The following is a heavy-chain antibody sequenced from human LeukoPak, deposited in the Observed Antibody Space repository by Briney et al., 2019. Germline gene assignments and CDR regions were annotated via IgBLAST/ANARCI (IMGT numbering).Heavy chain of an antibody. Sequence: SETLSLTCAVYGGSFSGYYWSWIRQPPGKGLEWIGEINHSGSTNYNPSLKSRVTISVDTSKNQFSLKLSSVTAADTAVYYCARGRYPDAFDIWGQGTMVTVSS. V-gene: IGHV4-34*01. CDR1: GGSFSGYY. D-gene: IGHD1-1*01. CDR3: ARGRYPDAFDI. J-gene: IGHJ3*02. CDR2: INHSGST.